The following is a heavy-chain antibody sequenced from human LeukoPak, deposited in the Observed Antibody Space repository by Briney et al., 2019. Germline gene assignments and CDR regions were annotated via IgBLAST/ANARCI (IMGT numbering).Heavy chain of an antibody. CDR2: VSVSADST. V-gene: IGHV3-23*01. J-gene: IGHJ4*02. D-gene: IGHD3-9*01. Sequence: PGGSLRLSCAASGFTFSSNAMSWVRQAPGKGREWVSAVSVSADSTYYADSVKGRFTISRDNSRNMVYLQMNSLRAEDTAIYYYAKASPYYDIWTGYYYYFYYWGQGTLVTVSS. CDR3: AKASPYYDIWTGYYYYFYY. CDR1: GFTFSSNA.